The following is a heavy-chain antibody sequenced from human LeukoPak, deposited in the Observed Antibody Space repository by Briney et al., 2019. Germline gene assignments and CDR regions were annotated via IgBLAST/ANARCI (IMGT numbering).Heavy chain of an antibody. CDR3: ARAGYGDYWDNWFDS. V-gene: IGHV4-30-2*01. D-gene: IGHD4-17*01. Sequence: SQTLSLTCAVSGGSISSDGYSWSWIRQPPWRGLEWIGYIYHSGSTYYIPSLKSRVTISVDRSKNQFSLKLSSVTAADTAVYYCARAGYGDYWDNWFDSWGQGTLVTVSS. CDR1: GGSISSDGYS. CDR2: IYHSGST. J-gene: IGHJ5*01.